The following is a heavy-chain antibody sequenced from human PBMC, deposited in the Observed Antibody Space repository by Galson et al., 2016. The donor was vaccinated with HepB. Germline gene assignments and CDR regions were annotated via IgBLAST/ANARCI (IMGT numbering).Heavy chain of an antibody. CDR3: ALSYGGTYHFDY. CDR2: VYWDNEQ. D-gene: IGHD4-23*01. J-gene: IGHJ4*02. CDR1: ENPLNGDAVG. V-gene: IGHV2-5*02. Sequence: PALVKPTQTLTLTCTFSENPLNGDAVGVGWIRQPPGKPLEWLALVYWDNEQRYNPSLKTSLTVTWDTSKNQVLLRKTDLTPVDTATYYWALSYGGTYHFDYWGPGTLVTVSS.